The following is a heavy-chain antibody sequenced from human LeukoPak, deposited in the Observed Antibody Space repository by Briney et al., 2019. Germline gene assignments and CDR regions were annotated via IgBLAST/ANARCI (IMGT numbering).Heavy chain of an antibody. D-gene: IGHD3-16*02. J-gene: IGHJ4*02. CDR2: ISGSGGST. Sequence: GGSLRLSCAASGFTFSSYAMSWVRQAPGKGLEWVSVISGSGGSTYYADSVRGRFTISRDNSRNTLYLQMNSLRAEDTAVYYCARDLATRQRTGLYDSWGQGALVTVSS. V-gene: IGHV3-23*01. CDR3: ARDLATRQRTGLYDS. CDR1: GFTFSSYA.